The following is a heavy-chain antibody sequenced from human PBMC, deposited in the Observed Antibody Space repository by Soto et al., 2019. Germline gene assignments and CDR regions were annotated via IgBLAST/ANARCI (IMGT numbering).Heavy chain of an antibody. Sequence: PSETLSLTCAVYGGSFSGYYWSWIRQPPGKGLEWIGEINHSGSTNYNPSLKSRVTISVDTSKNQFSLKLSSVTAADTAVYYCATRGYSYGENVDYWGQGTLVTVSS. CDR3: ATRGYSYGENVDY. V-gene: IGHV4-34*01. D-gene: IGHD5-18*01. CDR1: GGSFSGYY. J-gene: IGHJ4*02. CDR2: INHSGST.